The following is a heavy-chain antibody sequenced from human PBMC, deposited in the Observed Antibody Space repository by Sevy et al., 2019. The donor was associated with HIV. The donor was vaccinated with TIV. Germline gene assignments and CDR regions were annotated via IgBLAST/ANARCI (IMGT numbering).Heavy chain of an antibody. V-gene: IGHV3-30*18. CDR3: AKGAVDCSDGTCYSAYYYSVMDV. J-gene: IGHJ6*02. CDR2: ISYDGSNQ. D-gene: IGHD2-15*01. Sequence: GGSLRLSCAASGLTFSNYGMHWVRQAPGKGLEWVAVISYDGSNQYYADSVQGRFTISRDNSKNTLYLQMNSLRTEDTAVYYCAKGAVDCSDGTCYSAYYYSVMDVWGQGTTVTVSS. CDR1: GLTFSNYG.